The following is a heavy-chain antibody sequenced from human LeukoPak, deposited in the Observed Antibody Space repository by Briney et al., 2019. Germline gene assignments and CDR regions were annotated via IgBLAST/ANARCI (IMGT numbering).Heavy chain of an antibody. V-gene: IGHV1-2*02. CDR1: GYTFIAYY. J-gene: IGHJ6*03. CDR3: ARGAPSIAVAGHPRGYYYYMDV. Sequence: ASVKVSCKASGYTFIAYYIHWVRQAPGQGLEWMGWINPNSGGTNYAQKFQGRVTMTRDTSISTAYMQLSRLRSDDTAVYYCARGAPSIAVAGHPRGYYYYMDVWGKGTTVTVSS. D-gene: IGHD6-19*01. CDR2: INPNSGGT.